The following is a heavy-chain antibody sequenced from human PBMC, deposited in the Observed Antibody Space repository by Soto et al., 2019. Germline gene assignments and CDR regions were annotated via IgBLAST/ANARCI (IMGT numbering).Heavy chain of an antibody. CDR2: ILPIFGTA. CDR1: GGTFSSYA. Sequence: QVQLVQSGAEVKKPGSSVKVSCKASGGTFSSYAISWVRQAPGQGLEWMGGILPIFGTANYAQKFPGRVTITADKSTSTAYMELSSLRSEDTAVYYCARAFDSWEVLPCFDYWCQGTLVTVSS. D-gene: IGHD1-26*01. J-gene: IGHJ4*02. CDR3: ARAFDSWEVLPCFDY. V-gene: IGHV1-69*06.